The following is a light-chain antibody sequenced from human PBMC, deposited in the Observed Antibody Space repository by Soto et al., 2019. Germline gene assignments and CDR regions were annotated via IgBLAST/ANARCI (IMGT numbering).Light chain of an antibody. CDR2: SNN. Sequence: QSVLTQPPSASGTPGQRVTISCSGSSSKIGSNTVNWYQQLPGTAPKLLIYSNNQRPSGVPDRFSGSKSATSASLAISGLQSEDEADYYCAAWDDSLNGRVFGGGTKLTVL. CDR1: SSKIGSNT. V-gene: IGLV1-44*01. CDR3: AAWDDSLNGRV. J-gene: IGLJ3*02.